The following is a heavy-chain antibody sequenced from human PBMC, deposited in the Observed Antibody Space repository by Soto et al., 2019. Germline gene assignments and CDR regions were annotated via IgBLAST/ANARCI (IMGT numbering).Heavy chain of an antibody. D-gene: IGHD2-21*01. Sequence: QVTLKESGPVLVKPTETLTLTCTVSGFSLSNARMGVSWIRQPPGKALEWLAHIFSNDETAYSTSLKTRLTFPKDHPKSHGVPTMGKNDPVDSAPYYCARTVARMNLDYWGQGTLVTVSS. CDR1: GFSLSNARMG. CDR3: ARTVARMNLDY. V-gene: IGHV2-26*01. J-gene: IGHJ4*02. CDR2: IFSNDET.